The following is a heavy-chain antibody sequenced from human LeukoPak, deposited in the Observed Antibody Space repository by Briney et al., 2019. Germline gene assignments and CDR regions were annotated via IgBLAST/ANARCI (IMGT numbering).Heavy chain of an antibody. Sequence: GESLKISCKGSGYSFTSYWIGWVRQMPGKGLEWMGIIYPGDSDTRYSPSFQGQVTISADKSISTAYLQWSSLKASDTAMYHCARLGAVVVAATRAWFDPWGQGTLVTVSS. D-gene: IGHD2-15*01. V-gene: IGHV5-51*01. CDR3: ARLGAVVVAATRAWFDP. CDR1: GYSFTSYW. CDR2: IYPGDSDT. J-gene: IGHJ5*02.